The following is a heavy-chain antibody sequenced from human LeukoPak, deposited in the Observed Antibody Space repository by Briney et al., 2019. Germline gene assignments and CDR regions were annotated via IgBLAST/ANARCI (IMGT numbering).Heavy chain of an antibody. CDR2: IYYSGNT. CDR3: ARQTGSGLFILP. J-gene: IGHJ4*02. D-gene: IGHD3/OR15-3a*01. Sequence: PGGSLRLSCAASGFTFSSYTMNWVRLAPGKGLEWVGSIYYSGNTYYNASLKSQVSISIDTSKNQFSLRLTSVTAADTAVYYCARQTGSGLFILPGGRGTLVTVSS. CDR1: GFTFSSYT. V-gene: IGHV4-39*01.